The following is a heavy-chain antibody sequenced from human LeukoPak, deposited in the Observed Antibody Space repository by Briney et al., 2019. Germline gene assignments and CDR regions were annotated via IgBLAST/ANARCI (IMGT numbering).Heavy chain of an antibody. J-gene: IGHJ4*02. D-gene: IGHD3-9*01. CDR3: ARRKRLRYFDWWFDY. Sequence: PSETLSLTCAVYGGSFSGYYWSWIRQPPGKGLEWIGEINHSGSTNYNPSLKSRVTISVDTSKNQFSLKLSSVTAADTAVYYCARRKRLRYFDWWFDYWGQGTLVTVSS. V-gene: IGHV4-34*01. CDR1: GGSFSGYY. CDR2: INHSGST.